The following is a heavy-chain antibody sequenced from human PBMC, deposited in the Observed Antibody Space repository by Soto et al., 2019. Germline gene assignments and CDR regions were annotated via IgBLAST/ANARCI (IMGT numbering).Heavy chain of an antibody. J-gene: IGHJ1*01. CDR2: INWNGGST. V-gene: IGHV3-20*04. CDR3: AKGVPGIAVAGTGYFQH. Sequence: PGGSLRLSCAASGFTFDDYGMSWVRQAPGKGLEWVSDINWNGGSTGYIDSVKGRFTISRDNAKNSLYLQVNSLRAEDTALYYCAKGVPGIAVAGTGYFQHWGQGTLVTVSS. CDR1: GFTFDDYG. D-gene: IGHD6-19*01.